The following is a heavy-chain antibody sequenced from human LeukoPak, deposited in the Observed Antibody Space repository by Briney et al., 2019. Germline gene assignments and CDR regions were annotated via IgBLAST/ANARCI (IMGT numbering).Heavy chain of an antibody. D-gene: IGHD4-17*01. V-gene: IGHV4-34*01. Sequence: SETLSLTCAVSGVSFDDYYWAWVRQTPGKGLELIGEINHSGNTNDSLSLKSRVTLSIVTSRKQFSLNLRSVTVADAGTYCCTRMTTGHDYWGQGTLVTVSS. J-gene: IGHJ4*02. CDR2: INHSGNT. CDR1: GVSFDDYY. CDR3: TRMTTGHDY.